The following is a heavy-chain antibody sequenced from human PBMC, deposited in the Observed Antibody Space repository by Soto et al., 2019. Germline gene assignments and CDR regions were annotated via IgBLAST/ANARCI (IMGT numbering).Heavy chain of an antibody. V-gene: IGHV4-34*01. J-gene: IGHJ6*02. CDR2: INHSGST. CDR3: ARRGGITMVRGGPYGMDV. Sequence: SETLSLTCAVYGGSFSGDYWSWIRQPPGKGLEWIGEINHSGSTNYNPSLKSRVTISIDTSKNQFSLKLSSVTAADTAVYYCARRGGITMVRGGPYGMDVWGQGTTVTVSS. D-gene: IGHD3-10*01. CDR1: GGSFSGDY.